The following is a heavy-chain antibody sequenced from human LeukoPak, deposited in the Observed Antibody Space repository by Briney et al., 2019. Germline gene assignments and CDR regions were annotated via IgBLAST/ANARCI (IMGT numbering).Heavy chain of an antibody. CDR2: INPSGGST. J-gene: IGHJ4*02. CDR1: GYTFTNYY. D-gene: IGHD6-13*01. V-gene: IGHV1-46*01. Sequence: ASVKVSCKASGYTFTNYYIHWVRQAPGQGLEWMGIINPSGGSTSYAQRFQGRVTMTRDMSTSTIYMELSSLRSEDTAVYYCATYSTAATGYDNWGQGTLVTVSS. CDR3: ATYSTAATGYDN.